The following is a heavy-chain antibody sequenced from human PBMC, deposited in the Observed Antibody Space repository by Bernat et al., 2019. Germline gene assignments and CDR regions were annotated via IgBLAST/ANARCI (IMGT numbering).Heavy chain of an antibody. J-gene: IGHJ6*03. V-gene: IGHV3-49*04. CDR2: IRSKGFGETT. CDR1: GFTFGDYT. CDR3: TRDPYGCPRGVCSYYSYYMDV. D-gene: IGHD3-10*01. Sequence: EVQLVESGGGLVQPGRSLRLSCTASGFTFGDYTMSWVRQAPGKGLEWVGFIRSKGFGETTEYAASVKVRFTISRDDSKSIAYLQMNRLKIEDTAVYYCTRDPYGCPRGVCSYYSYYMDVWGKGTTVTVSS.